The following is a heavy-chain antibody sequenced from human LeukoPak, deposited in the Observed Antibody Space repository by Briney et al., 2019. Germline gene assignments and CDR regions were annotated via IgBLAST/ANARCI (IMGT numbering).Heavy chain of an antibody. D-gene: IGHD6-6*01. CDR2: IYYSGST. CDR1: GGSISSYY. CDR3: ARSSGIAARHRYFDY. J-gene: IGHJ4*02. Sequence: SETLSLTCAVSGGSISSYYWSWIRQPPGKGLEWIGYIYYSGSTNYNPSLKSRVTISVDTSKNQFSLKLSSVTAADTAVYYCARSSGIAARHRYFDYWGQGTLVTVSS. V-gene: IGHV4-59*01.